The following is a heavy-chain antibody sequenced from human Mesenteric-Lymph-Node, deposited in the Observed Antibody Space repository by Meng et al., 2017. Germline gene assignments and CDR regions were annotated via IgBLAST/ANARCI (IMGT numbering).Heavy chain of an antibody. Sequence: GGSLRLSCAASGFTFSVHSFSWVRQAPGKGLEWVSYIVRGGSSIYYADSVKSRFTISRDNAKNSLYLQMNSLRAEDTALYYCAKGVVRDVIKNTNLFYYYYYGMDVWGQGTMVTVSS. D-gene: IGHD3-10*01. CDR1: GFTFSVHS. CDR2: IVRGGSSI. J-gene: IGHJ6*02. CDR3: AKGVVRDVIKNTNLFYYYYYGMDV. V-gene: IGHV3-48*04.